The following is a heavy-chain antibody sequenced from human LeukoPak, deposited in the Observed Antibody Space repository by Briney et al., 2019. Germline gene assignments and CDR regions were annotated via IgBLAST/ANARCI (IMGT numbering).Heavy chain of an antibody. CDR3: ARDPFAGYYDY. CDR2: IIPILGIA. V-gene: IGHV1-69*04. D-gene: IGHD3-22*01. J-gene: IGHJ4*02. Sequence: ASVKVSCKASGGTFSSYAISWVRQAPGRGLEWMGRIIPILGIANYAQKFQGRVTITADKSTSTAYMELSSLRSEDTAVYYCARDPFAGYYDYWGQGTLVTVSS. CDR1: GGTFSSYA.